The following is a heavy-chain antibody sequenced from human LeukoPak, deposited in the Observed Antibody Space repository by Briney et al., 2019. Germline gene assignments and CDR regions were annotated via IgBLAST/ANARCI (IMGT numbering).Heavy chain of an antibody. CDR3: ARAGGVSFVARWFDP. CDR2: VSAYNGNT. V-gene: IGHV1-18*01. J-gene: IGHJ5*02. CDR1: GYTFSNYG. Sequence: WASVKVSCKTSGYTFSNYGVSWVRQAPGQGLEWLGWVSAYNGNTNYAQKLQGRVTMTTDTSTGIAYMELKSLRSDDTAVYYCARAGGVSFVARWFDPWGQGSLVTVSS. D-gene: IGHD3-16*01.